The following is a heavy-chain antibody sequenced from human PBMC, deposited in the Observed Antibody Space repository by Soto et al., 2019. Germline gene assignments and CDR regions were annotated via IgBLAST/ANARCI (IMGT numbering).Heavy chain of an antibody. V-gene: IGHV5-51*01. CDR2: IYPGDSDT. Sequence: GESLKISCKGSGYSFTIYWIAWVRQMPGKGLEWMGIIYPGDSDTRYNPSFQGQVTISADKSISTAYLQWSSLKASDTAMYYCASQAVSEWYYFDYWGQGTLVTVSS. J-gene: IGHJ4*02. CDR1: GYSFTIYW. D-gene: IGHD6-19*01. CDR3: ASQAVSEWYYFDY.